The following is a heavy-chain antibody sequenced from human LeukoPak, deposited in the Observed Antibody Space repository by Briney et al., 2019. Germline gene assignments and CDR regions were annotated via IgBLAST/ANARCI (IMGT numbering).Heavy chain of an antibody. CDR1: GFTFSSYS. CDR2: ISSSSSTI. CDR3: AREVRFLSFDY. V-gene: IGHV3-48*01. D-gene: IGHD3-3*01. J-gene: IGHJ4*02. Sequence: GGSLRLSCAASGFTFSSYSMNWVRQAPGKGLEWVSYISSSSSTIYYADSVKGRFTISRDNAKNSLYLQMNSLRAEDTAVYYCAREVRFLSFDYWDQGILVTVSS.